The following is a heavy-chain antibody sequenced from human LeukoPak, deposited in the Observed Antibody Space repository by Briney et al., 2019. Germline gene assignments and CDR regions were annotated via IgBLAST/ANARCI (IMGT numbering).Heavy chain of an antibody. Sequence: PSQTLSLTCTVSGGSISSGGYYWSWIRQPPGKGLEWIGYIYHSGSTYYNPSLKSRVTISVDRSKNQFSLKLSSVTAADTAVYYCARGSTYCSSTSCYKVDYWGQGTLVTVSS. J-gene: IGHJ4*02. CDR2: IYHSGST. D-gene: IGHD2-2*02. CDR1: GGSISSGGYY. CDR3: ARGSTYCSSTSCYKVDY. V-gene: IGHV4-30-2*01.